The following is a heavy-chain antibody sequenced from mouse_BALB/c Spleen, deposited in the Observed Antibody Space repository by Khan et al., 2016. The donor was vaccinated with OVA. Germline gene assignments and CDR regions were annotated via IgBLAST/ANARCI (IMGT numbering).Heavy chain of an antibody. V-gene: IGHV2-6-2*01. Sequence: VELVESGPDLVAPSQSLSITCTASGFSLTSYGVHWVRQPPGKGLEWLVVIWSDGITTYNSDLKSRLSISKDNSKSQVFLQMNSLQTDDTAMYYCAGHRFGYFGVWGAGTTVTVSS. CDR1: GFSLTSYG. CDR2: IWSDGIT. CDR3: AGHRFGYFGV. J-gene: IGHJ1*01.